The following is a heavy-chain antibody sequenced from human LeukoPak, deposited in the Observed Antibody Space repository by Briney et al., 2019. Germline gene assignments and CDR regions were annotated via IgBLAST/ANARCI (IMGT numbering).Heavy chain of an antibody. J-gene: IGHJ4*02. V-gene: IGHV1-69*13. CDR2: IIPIFGTA. Sequence: EASVKVSCKASGGTFSSYAISWVRQAPGQGLEWMGGIIPIFGTANYAQKFQGRVTITADESTSTAYMELRSLRSDDTAVYYCARALLPYGDYDYWGQGTLVTVSS. CDR3: ARALLPYGDYDY. CDR1: GGTFSSYA. D-gene: IGHD4-17*01.